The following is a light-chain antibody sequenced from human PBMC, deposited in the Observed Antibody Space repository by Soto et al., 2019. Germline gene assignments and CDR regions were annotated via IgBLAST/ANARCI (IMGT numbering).Light chain of an antibody. CDR2: DVS. J-gene: IGLJ1*01. CDR1: SSDVGGYDY. CDR3: NSYTSMSTLV. Sequence: QSALTQPASVSGSPGQSITISCTGTSSDVGGYDYVSWYQQHPGKAPKLMIYDVSNRPSGVSNRFSGSKSGNTASLTISGLQAEDEAEYYCNSYTSMSTLVFGTGTKLTVL. V-gene: IGLV2-14*03.